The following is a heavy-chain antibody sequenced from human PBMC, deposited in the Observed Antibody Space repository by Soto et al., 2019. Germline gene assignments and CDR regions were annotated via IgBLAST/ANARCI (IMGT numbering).Heavy chain of an antibody. CDR1: GDSIRDSSFY. V-gene: IGHV4-39*01. CDR2: IYYKGYT. Sequence: QMQLQESGPGLVKPSETLSLTCTSSGDSIRDSSFYWAWIRQSPGKGLEWIGSIYYKGYTKYYPSLETRVTISIDTSRNQFSLRLTSVTAADTAIYFCARHPDYGGNYYYYGLDVWGPGTTVIVSS. CDR3: ARHPDYGGNYYYYGLDV. J-gene: IGHJ6*02. D-gene: IGHD4-17*01.